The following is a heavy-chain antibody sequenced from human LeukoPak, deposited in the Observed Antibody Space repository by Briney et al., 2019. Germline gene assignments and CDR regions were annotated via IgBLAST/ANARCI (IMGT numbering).Heavy chain of an antibody. CDR2: IWYDGSNK. D-gene: IGHD1-14*01. Sequence: PGGSLRLSCAAPGFTFSSYGMHWVRQAPGKGLEWVAVIWYDGSNKYYADSVKGRFTISRDNSKNTLYLQMNSLRAEDTAVYYCAKDRNPSYYYYMDVWGQGTMVTVSS. V-gene: IGHV3-33*06. J-gene: IGHJ6*03. CDR1: GFTFSSYG. CDR3: AKDRNPSYYYYMDV.